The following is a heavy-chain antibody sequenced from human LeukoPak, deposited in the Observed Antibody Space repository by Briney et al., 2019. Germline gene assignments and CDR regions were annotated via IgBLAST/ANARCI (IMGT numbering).Heavy chain of an antibody. V-gene: IGHV3-7*05. CDR1: GFTFSSYW. J-gene: IGHJ4*02. Sequence: GGSLRLSCAASGFTFSSYWMSWVRQAPGKGLEWVANIKQGGSEKFYVDSVKGRFTISRDNAKNPLYLQMNSLRAEDTAVYYCARDTRGYFDYWGQGTLVTVSS. D-gene: IGHD3-10*01. CDR3: ARDTRGYFDY. CDR2: IKQGGSEK.